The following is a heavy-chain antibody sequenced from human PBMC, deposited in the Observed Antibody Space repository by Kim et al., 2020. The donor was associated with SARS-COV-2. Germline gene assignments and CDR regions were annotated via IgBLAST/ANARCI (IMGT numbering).Heavy chain of an antibody. CDR1: GYTFTSYA. CDR3: AREGYCSSTSCYTGDFQH. J-gene: IGHJ1*01. V-gene: IGHV7-4-1*02. Sequence: ASVKVSCKASGYTFTSYAMNWVRQAPGQGLEWMGWINTNTGNPTYAQGFTGRFVFSLDTSGSTAYLQISSIKAEDTAVYYCAREGYCSSTSCYTGDFQHWGQGTLGTVSS. CDR2: INTNTGNP. D-gene: IGHD2-2*02.